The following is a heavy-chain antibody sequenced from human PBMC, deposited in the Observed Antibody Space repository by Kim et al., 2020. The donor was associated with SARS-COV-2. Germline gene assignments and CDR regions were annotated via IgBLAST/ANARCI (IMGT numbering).Heavy chain of an antibody. J-gene: IGHJ4*02. Sequence: GGSLRLSCAASEVTFSNYAMSWVRQAPGKGLEWVSAISFGGGSTYYADSVKGRFTISRDNSENTLYLQMNSLRAEDTAIYYCANFDGYNPYNPYYFDFWGQGTLVTVSS. CDR1: EVTFSNYA. D-gene: IGHD5-12*01. CDR3: ANFDGYNPYNPYYFDF. CDR2: ISFGGGST. V-gene: IGHV3-23*01.